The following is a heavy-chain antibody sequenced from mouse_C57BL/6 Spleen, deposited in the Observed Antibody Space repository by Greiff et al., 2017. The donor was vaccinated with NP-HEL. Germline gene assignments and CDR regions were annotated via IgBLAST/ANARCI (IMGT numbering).Heavy chain of an antibody. V-gene: IGHV5-16*01. Sequence: EVQLQESEGGLVQPGRSMKLSCTASGFTFSDYYMAWVRQVPEKGLEWVANINYDGSSTYYLDSLKSRFIISRDNAKNILYLQMSSLKSEDTATYYCARGLYYDYDDWYFDVWGTGTTVTVSS. J-gene: IGHJ1*03. D-gene: IGHD2-4*01. CDR1: GFTFSDYY. CDR2: INYDGSST. CDR3: ARGLYYDYDDWYFDV.